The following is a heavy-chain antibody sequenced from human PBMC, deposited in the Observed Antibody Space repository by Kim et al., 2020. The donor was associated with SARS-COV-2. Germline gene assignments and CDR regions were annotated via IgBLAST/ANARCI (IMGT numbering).Heavy chain of an antibody. CDR2: ISSSGSTI. D-gene: IGHD3-3*01. V-gene: IGHV3-48*03. J-gene: IGHJ2*01. CDR3: AREGYYRLWYFDL. CDR1: GFTFSSYE. Sequence: GGSLRLSCAASGFTFSSYEMNWVRQAPGKGLEWVSYISSSGSTIYYADSVKGRFTISRDNAKNSLYLQMNSLRAEDTAVYYCAREGYYRLWYFDLWGRGTLVTVSS.